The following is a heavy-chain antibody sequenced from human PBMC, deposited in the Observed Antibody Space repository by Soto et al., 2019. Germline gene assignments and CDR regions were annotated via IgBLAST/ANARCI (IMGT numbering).Heavy chain of an antibody. CDR3: AKSRGSGSYFNPSDAFDF. V-gene: IGHV3-23*01. CDR2: ISGSGGGT. CDR1: GFTFSSYA. Sequence: EGSLRLSCAASGFTFSSYAMSWVRQAPGKGLEWVSSISGSGGGTYYADSVKGRFTISRDNSKNTLSLQMNSLRAEDTAVYYCAKSRGSGSYFNPSDAFDFWGQGTTVTISS. D-gene: IGHD3-10*01. J-gene: IGHJ3*01.